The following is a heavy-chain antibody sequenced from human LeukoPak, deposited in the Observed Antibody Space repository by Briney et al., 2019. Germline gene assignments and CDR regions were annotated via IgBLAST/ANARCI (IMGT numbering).Heavy chain of an antibody. CDR3: ARDPYSHDSSGFSYFLQY. CDR1: GFSFSSYS. V-gene: IGHV3-21*06. D-gene: IGHD6-19*01. Sequence: KAGGSLRLSCAASGFSFSSYSMNWVRQAPGKGLEWVSSISSSSSYIYYADSVKGRFTISRDNSQNMLFPQMNDLRPQDAATYFCARDPYSHDSSGFSYFLQYWGQGTVVTVSS. CDR2: ISSSSSYI. J-gene: IGHJ4*02.